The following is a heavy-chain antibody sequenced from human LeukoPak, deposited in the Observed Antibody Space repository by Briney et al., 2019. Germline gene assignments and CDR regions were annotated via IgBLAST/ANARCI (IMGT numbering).Heavy chain of an antibody. J-gene: IGHJ6*03. V-gene: IGHV4-59*11. D-gene: IGHD6-13*01. CDR3: ARGRVSSSSWSSTYYYYFYIDV. CDR1: GDSISMHY. CDR2: IDHTGST. Sequence: PSETLSLICSVSGDSISMHYWSWIRQPPGKGLEWIRYIDHTGSTNYNPSLNSRVTISRDMSKNHFSLELSSVTAADTAVYFCARGRVSSSSWSSTYYYYFYIDVWGKGTTVTVSS.